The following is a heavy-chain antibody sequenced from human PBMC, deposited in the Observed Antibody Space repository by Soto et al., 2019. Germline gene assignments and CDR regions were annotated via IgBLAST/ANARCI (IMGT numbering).Heavy chain of an antibody. CDR1: GGSISSGDYY. CDR3: ARVYSYDRTRFDP. D-gene: IGHD3-22*01. CDR2: ISYIGST. J-gene: IGHJ5*02. V-gene: IGHV4-30-4*01. Sequence: SETLSLTCTVSGGSISSGDYYWSWIRQPPGKGLEWIGYISYIGSTYYNPSLKSRITISIDTSKHQFSLELSSVTAADTAVYYCARVYSYDRTRFDPWGQGTLVTVSS.